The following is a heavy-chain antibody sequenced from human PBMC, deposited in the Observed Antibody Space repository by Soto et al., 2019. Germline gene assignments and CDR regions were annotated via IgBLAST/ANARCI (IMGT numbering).Heavy chain of an antibody. CDR2: IYYSGST. D-gene: IGHD1-1*01. CDR3: AREYGSNLAFAY. V-gene: IGHV4-59*12. CDR1: GGSISSYY. Sequence: SETLSLTCTVSGGSISSYYWSWIRQPPGKGLEWIGYIYYSGSTNYNPSLKSRFTISRDNAKNSLYLQMNSLRAEDTALYYCAREYGSNLAFAYWGQGTLVTVSS. J-gene: IGHJ4*02.